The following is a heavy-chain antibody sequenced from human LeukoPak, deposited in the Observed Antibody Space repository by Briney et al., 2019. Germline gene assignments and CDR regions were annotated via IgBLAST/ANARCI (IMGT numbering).Heavy chain of an antibody. D-gene: IGHD2-21*02. Sequence: SETLSLTCAVYGGSFSGYYWSWIRQPPGKGLEWIGEINHSGSTNYNPSLKSRVTISVDTSKNQFSLKLSSVTAADTAVYYCARGVMHGGNSQGSMVGYDYWGQGTLVTVSS. CDR3: ARGVMHGGNSQGSMVGYDY. CDR2: INHSGST. V-gene: IGHV4-34*01. J-gene: IGHJ4*02. CDR1: GGSFSGYY.